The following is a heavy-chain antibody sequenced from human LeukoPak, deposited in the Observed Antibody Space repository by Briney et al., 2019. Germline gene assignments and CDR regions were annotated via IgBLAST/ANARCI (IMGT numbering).Heavy chain of an antibody. Sequence: PGGSLRLSCAASEFTFSAHWMHWVGQVPGKGLVYIAYIDNDGTNTNYADSVKGRFTISRDNAKNTLYLQMNSLRVEDTAVYYCVRDRPHNCFDPWGQGTLVTVSS. D-gene: IGHD6-6*01. CDR1: EFTFSAHW. J-gene: IGHJ5*02. CDR3: VRDRPHNCFDP. V-gene: IGHV3-74*01. CDR2: IDNDGTNT.